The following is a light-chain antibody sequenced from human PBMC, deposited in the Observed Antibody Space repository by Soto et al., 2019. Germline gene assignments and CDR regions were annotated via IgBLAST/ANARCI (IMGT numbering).Light chain of an antibody. J-gene: IGLJ3*02. CDR1: SSNIGRYT. Sequence: QSVLTQPPSASGTPGQRVTISCSGSSSNIGRYTVNWYQQLPGTAPTLLISTNNQRPAGVPDRFSGSKSGTSASLAISGLQSKDEADYYCAAWDDSLNGYWVFGGGTKVTVL. CDR3: AAWDDSLNGYWV. V-gene: IGLV1-44*01. CDR2: TNN.